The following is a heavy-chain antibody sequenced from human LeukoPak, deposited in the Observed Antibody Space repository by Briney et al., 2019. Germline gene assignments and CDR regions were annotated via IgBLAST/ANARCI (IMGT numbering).Heavy chain of an antibody. J-gene: IGHJ4*02. Sequence: GGSLRLSCAASGFTFSNYAMHWVRQAPGKGLEWVAILSYDGSNKHHADSVKGRFTISRENSKNTLYLQMNSLRAEDTAVYYCAKDPSSSSRQIFDYWGQGTLVTVSS. V-gene: IGHV3-30-3*01. D-gene: IGHD6-6*01. CDR1: GFTFSNYA. CDR2: LSYDGSNK. CDR3: AKDPSSSSRQIFDY.